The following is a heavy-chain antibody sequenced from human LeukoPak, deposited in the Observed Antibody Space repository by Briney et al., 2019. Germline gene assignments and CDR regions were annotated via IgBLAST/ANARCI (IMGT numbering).Heavy chain of an antibody. V-gene: IGHV1-69*05. J-gene: IGHJ5*02. CDR1: GGTFSSYA. D-gene: IGHD6-19*01. CDR3: ARDLFVDSSGWYAGIPFDR. Sequence: VASVKVSCKASGGTFSSYAMSWVRQAPGQGLEWMGRIIPIFGTANYAQKFQGRVTITTDESTKTAYMELSSLRSEDTAVYYCARDLFVDSSGWYAGIPFDRWGEGTLVTVSS. CDR2: IIPIFGTA.